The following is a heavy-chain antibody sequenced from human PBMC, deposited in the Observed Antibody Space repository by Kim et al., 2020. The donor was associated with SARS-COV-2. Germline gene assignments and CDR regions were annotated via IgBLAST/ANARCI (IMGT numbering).Heavy chain of an antibody. V-gene: IGHV3-23*01. CDR2: ISGSGGST. Sequence: GGSLRLSCAASGFTFSSYAMSWVRQAPGKGLEWVSAISGSGGSTYYADSVKGRFTISRDNSKNTLYLQMNSLRAEDTAVYYCAKDLGFSSIAARPLCDYWGQGTLVTVSS. CDR3: AKDLGFSSIAARPLCDY. J-gene: IGHJ4*02. D-gene: IGHD6-6*01. CDR1: GFTFSSYA.